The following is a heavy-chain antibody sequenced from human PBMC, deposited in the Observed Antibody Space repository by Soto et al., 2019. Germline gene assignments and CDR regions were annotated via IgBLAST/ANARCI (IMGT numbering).Heavy chain of an antibody. Sequence: PSETLSLTCSVSGDSIGNAAYYWGWIRQPPGKGLECIGIIFYSGNTYYSPSLKSRVTMSVDTSKNQFSLKLNSVSATDTSIYLCARVFGSGSYYFDSWGQGTLVTVSS. CDR2: IFYSGNT. CDR1: GDSIGNAAYY. V-gene: IGHV4-39*01. D-gene: IGHD3-10*01. CDR3: ARVFGSGSYYFDS. J-gene: IGHJ4*02.